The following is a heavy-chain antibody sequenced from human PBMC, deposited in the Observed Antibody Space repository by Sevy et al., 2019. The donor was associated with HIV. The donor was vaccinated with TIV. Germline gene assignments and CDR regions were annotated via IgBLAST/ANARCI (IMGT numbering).Heavy chain of an antibody. CDR3: ATTKDYYDSSGSPFDS. D-gene: IGHD3-22*01. V-gene: IGHV1-24*01. Sequence: ASVKVSCKVSGYTLTQLSMHWVRQVPGKGLEWMGSFDPEDDETIYAQKFQGRVTMTEDTSTDTAYMELSSLRSDDTAVYYCATTKDYYDSSGSPFDSWGQGTLVTVSS. J-gene: IGHJ4*02. CDR2: FDPEDDET. CDR1: GYTLTQLS.